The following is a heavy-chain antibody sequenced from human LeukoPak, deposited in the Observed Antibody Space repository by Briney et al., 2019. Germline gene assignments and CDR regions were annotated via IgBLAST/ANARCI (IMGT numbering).Heavy chain of an antibody. D-gene: IGHD3-22*01. CDR1: GGTFSSYA. J-gene: IGHJ5*02. Sequence: SVKVSCKASGGTFSSYAISWVRQAPGQGLEWMGGIIPIFGTANYAQKFQGRVTITADESTSTAYMELSSPRSEDTAVYYCAGADSTAGYPYDPWGQGTLVTVSS. CDR3: AGADSTAGYPYDP. CDR2: IIPIFGTA. V-gene: IGHV1-69*01.